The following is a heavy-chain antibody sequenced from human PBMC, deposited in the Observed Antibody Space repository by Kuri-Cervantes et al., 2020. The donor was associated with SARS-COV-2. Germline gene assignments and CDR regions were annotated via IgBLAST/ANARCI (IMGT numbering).Heavy chain of an antibody. V-gene: IGHV3-23*01. J-gene: IGHJ6*02. CDR3: ASSGWDYYDSSGYYYYYYGMDV. CDR1: GFTFSSYA. CDR2: ISGSGGST. Sequence: GESLKISCAASGFTFSSYAMSWVRQAPGKGLEWVSAISGSGGSTYYADSVKGRFTISRDNSKNTLYLQMNSLRAEGTAVYYCASSGWDYYDSSGYYYYYYGMDVWGQGTTVTVSS. D-gene: IGHD3-22*01.